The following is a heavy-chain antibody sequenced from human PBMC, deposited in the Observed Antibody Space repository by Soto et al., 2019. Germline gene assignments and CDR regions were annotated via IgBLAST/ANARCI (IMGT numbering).Heavy chain of an antibody. J-gene: IGHJ4*01. CDR2: IKSKTDGGTT. CDR3: TTDSYSSIIIVRFDY. V-gene: IGHV3-15*07. D-gene: IGHD2-2*01. CDR1: GFTFSNAW. Sequence: GGPLRPSCPASGFTFSNAWINGVRQAPGKGLEWVGRIKSKTDGGTTDYAEPVKGRFAISRDDSNNMVYLQMNSLKIEDTAVYYCTTDSYSSIIIVRFDYWGHGTLVTVPQ.